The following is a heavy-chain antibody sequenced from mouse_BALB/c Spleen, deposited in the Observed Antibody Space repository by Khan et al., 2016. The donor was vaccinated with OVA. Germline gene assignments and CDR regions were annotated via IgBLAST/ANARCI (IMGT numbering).Heavy chain of an antibody. J-gene: IGHJ3*01. CDR3: ARPYYGSAWFGY. Sequence: VKLLESGPGLVAPSQSLSITCTVSGFSLTNYGVHWVRQSPGKGLEWLGVMWAGGSTNYNSALMSRLNITKDNSKSQIFLKVNSLQTDDTAMYYCARPYYGSAWFGYWGQGTLVTVSA. V-gene: IGHV2-9*02. CDR2: MWAGGST. D-gene: IGHD1-1*01. CDR1: GFSLTNYG.